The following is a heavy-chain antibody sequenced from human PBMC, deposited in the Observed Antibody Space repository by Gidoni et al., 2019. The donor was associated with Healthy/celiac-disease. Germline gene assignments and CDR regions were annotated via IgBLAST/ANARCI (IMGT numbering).Heavy chain of an antibody. CDR2: IWYYGSNK. J-gene: IGHJ4*02. CDR3: ARGPIYDFWSGYSPNFDY. CDR1: GFTFSSYG. D-gene: IGHD3-3*01. Sequence: QVQLVESGGGVVQPGRSLRLSCAASGFTFSSYGLHWVRQAPVKALELVAVIWYYGSNKYYADSVKGRFTISRDNSKNTLYLQMNSLRAEDTAVYYCARGPIYDFWSGYSPNFDYWGQGTLVTVSS. V-gene: IGHV3-33*01.